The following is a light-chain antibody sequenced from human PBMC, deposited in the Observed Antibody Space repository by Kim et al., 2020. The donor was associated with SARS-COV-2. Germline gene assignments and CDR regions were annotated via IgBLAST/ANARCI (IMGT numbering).Light chain of an antibody. CDR2: GNT. J-gene: IGLJ3*02. Sequence: QSVLTQPPSVSGAPGQRITISCSGSSSNIGAPYDVYWYQQRPGAAPKLLIFGNTNRPSGVPDRISGSKSGTSASLAIIGLQAEDEAYYYCKSYDGSLNEWVFGGGTQLTVL. V-gene: IGLV1-40*01. CDR3: KSYDGSLNEWV. CDR1: SSNIGAPYD.